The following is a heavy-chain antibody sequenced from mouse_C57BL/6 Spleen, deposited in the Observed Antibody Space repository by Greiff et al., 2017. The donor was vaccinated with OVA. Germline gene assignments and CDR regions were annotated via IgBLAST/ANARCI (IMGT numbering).Heavy chain of an antibody. CDR3: ARYYYGSAWFAY. J-gene: IGHJ3*01. V-gene: IGHV1-22*01. CDR2: INPNNGGT. Sequence: VQLQQSGPELVKLGASVKMSCKASGYTFTDYNMHWVKQSHGKSLEWIGYINPNNGGTSYNQKFKGKATLTVNKSSSTAYMELRSLTSEDSAVYYCARYYYGSAWFAYWGQGTLVTVSA. CDR1: GYTFTDYN. D-gene: IGHD1-1*01.